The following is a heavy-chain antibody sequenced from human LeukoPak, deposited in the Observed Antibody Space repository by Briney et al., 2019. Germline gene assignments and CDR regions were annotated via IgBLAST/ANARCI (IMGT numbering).Heavy chain of an antibody. CDR2: IYYSGST. CDR3: ARHPDPLGSGTQTDAFDI. CDR1: GGSISSYY. D-gene: IGHD3-10*02. J-gene: IGHJ3*02. V-gene: IGHV4-59*08. Sequence: SETPSLTCTVSGGSISSYYWSWIRQPPGKGLEWIGYIYYSGSTNYNPSLKSRVTISVDTSKNQFSLKLSSVTAADTAVYYCARHPDPLGSGTQTDAFDIWGQGTMVTVSS.